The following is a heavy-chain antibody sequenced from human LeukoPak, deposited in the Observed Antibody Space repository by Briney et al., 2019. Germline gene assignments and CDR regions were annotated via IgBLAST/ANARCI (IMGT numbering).Heavy chain of an antibody. CDR1: GYTVTRYG. J-gene: IGHJ4*02. CDR3: ARDPWDLGYGDSRLDY. V-gene: IGHV1-18*01. CDR2: ISAYNGNT. D-gene: IGHD4-17*01. Sequence: ASVKVSCKASGYTVTRYGISWVRQAPGQGLEWMGWISAYNGNTSYAQKFQGRVTMTTDTSTSTAYMELRSLRSDDTAVHYCARDPWDLGYGDSRLDYWGQGTLVTVSS.